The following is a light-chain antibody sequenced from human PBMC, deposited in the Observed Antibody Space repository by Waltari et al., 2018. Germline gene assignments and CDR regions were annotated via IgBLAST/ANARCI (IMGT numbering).Light chain of an antibody. V-gene: IGKV4-1*01. Sequence: DVVMTQSPDSLTVSLGERATITCKSSQSLLYSSNNMNYLAWYQQRPGQPPKLLIYWASTRESGVPDRFSGSGSGTDFTLTISSLQAEDVAVYYCQQRNNWNTFGQGTKLEIK. CDR3: QQRNNWNT. CDR1: QSLLYSSNNMNY. CDR2: WAS. J-gene: IGKJ2*01.